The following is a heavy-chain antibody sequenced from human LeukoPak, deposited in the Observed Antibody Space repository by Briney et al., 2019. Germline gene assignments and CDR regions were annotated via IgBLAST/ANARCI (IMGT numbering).Heavy chain of an antibody. CDR3: ARGPTLVMITFGGAKLDAFDI. J-gene: IGHJ3*02. V-gene: IGHV4-34*01. CDR1: GGSFSGYD. CDR2: INHSGST. Sequence: PAETLSLTCAVYGGSFSGYDWSWIRQAPGKGLEWIGEINHSGSTNYNPSLKSRVTISVDPSKNQFSLKLSSLTAAATAVYYCARGPTLVMITFGGAKLDAFDIWGQGTMVTVSS. D-gene: IGHD3-16*01.